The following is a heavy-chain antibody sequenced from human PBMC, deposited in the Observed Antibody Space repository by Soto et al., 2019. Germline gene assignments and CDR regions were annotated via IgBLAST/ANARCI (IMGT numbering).Heavy chain of an antibody. V-gene: IGHV4-59*08. Sequence: SETLSLTCTVSGGSISSYYWSWIRQPPGKGLEWIGYIYYSGSTNYNPSLKSRVTISVDTSKNQFSLKLSSVTAADTAVYYCARHSMVRGVIILPDYWGQGTLVTVSS. CDR2: IYYSGST. CDR3: ARHSMVRGVIILPDY. J-gene: IGHJ4*02. CDR1: GGSISSYY. D-gene: IGHD3-10*01.